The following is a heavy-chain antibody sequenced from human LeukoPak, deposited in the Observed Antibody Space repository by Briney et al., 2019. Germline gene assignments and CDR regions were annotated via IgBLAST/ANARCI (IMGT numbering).Heavy chain of an antibody. CDR3: ARWGYYDSSGYSIPFDY. CDR1: GGSISSSSYY. Sequence: SETLSLTCTVSGGSISSSSYYWGWIRQPPGKRLEWIGSIYYSGSTYYNLSLKSRVTISVDTSKNQFSLKLSSVTAADTAVYYCARWGYYDSSGYSIPFDYWGQGTLVTVSS. J-gene: IGHJ4*02. CDR2: IYYSGST. D-gene: IGHD3-22*01. V-gene: IGHV4-39*07.